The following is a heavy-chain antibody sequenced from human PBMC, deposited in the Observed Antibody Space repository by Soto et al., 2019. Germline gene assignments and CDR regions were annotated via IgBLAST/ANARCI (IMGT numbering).Heavy chain of an antibody. CDR3: ATHRNAGWFDP. CDR2: IYPDDSDV. CDR1: GNDFSTFW. V-gene: IGHV5-51*01. J-gene: IGHJ5*02. Sequence: PXESLKVSWKASGNDFSTFWIAWVLQMPGRGLEWMGVIYPDDSDVTYSPSFQGQVTISVDKSMTTAYLHWSSLRASDTATYSCATHRNAGWFDPWGQRTPVTVSS.